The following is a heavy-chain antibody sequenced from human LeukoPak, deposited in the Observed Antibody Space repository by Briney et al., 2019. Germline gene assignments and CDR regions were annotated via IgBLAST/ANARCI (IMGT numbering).Heavy chain of an antibody. CDR1: GGSISSSSYY. D-gene: IGHD3-3*01. CDR3: ARHYDFWSAYPNFFDY. V-gene: IGHV4-39*01. J-gene: IGHJ4*02. CDR2: IYYSGST. Sequence: SETLSLTCTVSGGSISSSSYYWGWIRQPPEKGLEWIGSIYYSGSTCYNPSLKSRVTISVDTSKNQFSLKLSSVTAADTAVYYCARHYDFWSAYPNFFDYWGQGTLVTVSS.